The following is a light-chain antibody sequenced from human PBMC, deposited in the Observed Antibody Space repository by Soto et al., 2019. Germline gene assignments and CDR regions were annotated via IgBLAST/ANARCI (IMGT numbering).Light chain of an antibody. J-gene: IGKJ2*01. CDR2: NAS. CDR3: QQSSIAPRT. CDR1: QSISSY. V-gene: IGKV1-39*01. Sequence: DIQMTQSPSSLSASVGDRVTITCRASQSISSYLSWYQQKAGKAPKLLIYNASNLQSWVPSRFSGSGSGTDFTLTISSLQPEDFATYYCQQSSIAPRTFGQGTKLEIK.